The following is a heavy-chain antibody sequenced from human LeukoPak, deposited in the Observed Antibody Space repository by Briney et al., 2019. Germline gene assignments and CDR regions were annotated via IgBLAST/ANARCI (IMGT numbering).Heavy chain of an antibody. CDR2: ISYDGSNK. D-gene: IGHD2-2*02. CDR1: GFTFSSYG. J-gene: IGHJ6*02. V-gene: IGHV3-30*18. Sequence: PGGSLRLSCAASGFTFSSYGMHWVRQAPGKGLEWVAVISYDGSNKYYADSVKGRFTISRDNSKNTLYLQMNGLRAEDTAVYYCAKEAVVVPAAISYYYYGMDVWGQGTTVTVSS. CDR3: AKEAVVVPAAISYYYYGMDV.